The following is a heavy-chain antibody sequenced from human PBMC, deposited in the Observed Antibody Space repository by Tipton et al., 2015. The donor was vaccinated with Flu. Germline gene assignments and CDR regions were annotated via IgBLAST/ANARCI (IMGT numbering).Heavy chain of an antibody. J-gene: IGHJ4*02. V-gene: IGHV3-21*01. CDR1: GFIFSDYS. Sequence: SLRLSCAASGFIFSDYSMNWVRQVPGKGLEWISSISGGGSYTYDADSVKGRFTISRDNAKNSLYLQMNSLRAEDTAVYYCASLSGGPTYDHIWGSYIDSWGQGTLVSVSS. D-gene: IGHD3-16*01. CDR3: ASLSGGPTYDHIWGSYIDS. CDR2: ISGGGSYT.